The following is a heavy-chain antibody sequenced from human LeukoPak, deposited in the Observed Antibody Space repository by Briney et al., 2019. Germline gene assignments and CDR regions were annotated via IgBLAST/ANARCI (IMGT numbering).Heavy chain of an antibody. CDR3: ARVSHDSSGYHFDY. J-gene: IGHJ4*02. D-gene: IGHD3-22*01. CDR2: ISAYNGNT. Sequence: GASVKVSCKASGYTFTSYGISRVRQAPGQGLEWMGWISAYNGNTNYAQKLQGRVTMTTDTSTSTAYMELRSLRSDDTAAYYCARVSHDSSGYHFDYWGQGTLVTVSS. V-gene: IGHV1-18*01. CDR1: GYTFTSYG.